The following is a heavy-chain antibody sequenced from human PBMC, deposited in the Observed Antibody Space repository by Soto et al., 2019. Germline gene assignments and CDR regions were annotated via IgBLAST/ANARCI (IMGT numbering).Heavy chain of an antibody. Sequence: SETLSLTCAVSGGSISGYYWSWIRQSPEKGLEYIGYISYSGSTNYNPSLKSRVTTSLDTSKNQFSLKLSSVTAADTAIYYCASLNFDILTGYYAFDLWGQGTMVTVS. J-gene: IGHJ3*01. CDR3: ASLNFDILTGYYAFDL. D-gene: IGHD3-9*01. V-gene: IGHV4-59*08. CDR1: GGSISGYY. CDR2: ISYSGST.